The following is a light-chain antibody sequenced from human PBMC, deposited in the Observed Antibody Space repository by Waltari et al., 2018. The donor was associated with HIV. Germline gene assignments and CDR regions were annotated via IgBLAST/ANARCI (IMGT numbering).Light chain of an antibody. V-gene: IGLV1-51*01. CDR2: DKN. CDR3: GTWDSSLSAGL. Sequence: QSVLTQPPSVSAAPGQKVTISCSGSSSNIGNNYVSWYQQLPGTAPKLLIYDKNKRPSGIPDRFSGSESGTSATLGITGLQTGDEADYYCGTWDSSLSAGLFGGGTKLTVL. J-gene: IGLJ2*01. CDR1: SSNIGNNY.